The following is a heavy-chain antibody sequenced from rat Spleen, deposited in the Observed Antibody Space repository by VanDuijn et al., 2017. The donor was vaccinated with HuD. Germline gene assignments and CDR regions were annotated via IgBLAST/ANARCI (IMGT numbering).Heavy chain of an antibody. Sequence: EVQLVESGGGLVQPGRSLKLSCAASGFTFSNYGMCWIRQAPTKGLEWVASISPGGGNTHYRDSVKGRFTISRDNTKSTLSLQMDSLRSEDTATYYCATDYYDGTYYYFDYWGQGTLVTVSS. CDR3: ATDYYDGTYYYFDY. CDR1: GFTFSNYG. V-gene: IGHV5-19*01. CDR2: ISPGGGNT. D-gene: IGHD1-12*02. J-gene: IGHJ3*01.